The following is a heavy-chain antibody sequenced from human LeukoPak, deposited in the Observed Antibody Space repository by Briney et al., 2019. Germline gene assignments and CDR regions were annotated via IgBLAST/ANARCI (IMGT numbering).Heavy chain of an antibody. Sequence: GGSLRLSCAASGFTFSSYWMSWVRQAPGKGLEWVANIKQDGSEKYYVDSVKGRFTISRDNAKNSLYLQMNSLGAEDTAVYYCATEAGDEYSSSWYRDWGQGTLVTVSS. D-gene: IGHD6-13*01. CDR2: IKQDGSEK. J-gene: IGHJ4*02. CDR1: GFTFSSYW. CDR3: ATEAGDEYSSSWYRD. V-gene: IGHV3-7*01.